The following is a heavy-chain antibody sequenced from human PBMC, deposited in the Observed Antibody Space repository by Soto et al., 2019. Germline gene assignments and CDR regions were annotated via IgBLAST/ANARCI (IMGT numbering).Heavy chain of an antibody. J-gene: IGHJ6*02. Sequence: GGSLRLSCAASGFTFSSYSMNWVRQAPGKGLEWVSYINGNSRTIYYADSVKGRFTISRDNSKNTLYLQMNSLRAEDTAVYYCAKEGPYYYGMDVWGQGTTVTVSS. CDR1: GFTFSSYS. CDR3: AKEGPYYYGMDV. CDR2: INGNSRTI. V-gene: IGHV3-48*01.